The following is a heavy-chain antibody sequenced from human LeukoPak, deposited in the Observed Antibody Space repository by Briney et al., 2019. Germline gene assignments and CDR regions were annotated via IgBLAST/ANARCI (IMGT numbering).Heavy chain of an antibody. V-gene: IGHV4-4*07. CDR1: GGSISSYY. CDR3: ARDRAAGMEGRDWFDP. J-gene: IGHJ5*02. CDR2: IYTSGST. D-gene: IGHD6-13*01. Sequence: SETLSLTCTVSGGSISSYYWSWIRQPAGKGLEWIGRIYTSGSTNYNPSLKSRVTMSVDTSKNQFSLKLSSVTAADTAVYYCARDRAAGMEGRDWFDPWSQGTLVTVSS.